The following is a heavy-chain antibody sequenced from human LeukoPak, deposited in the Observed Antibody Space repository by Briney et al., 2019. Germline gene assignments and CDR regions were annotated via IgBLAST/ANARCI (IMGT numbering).Heavy chain of an antibody. V-gene: IGHV3-49*03. Sequence: GGSLRLSCTASGFTFGDYAMSWFRQAPGKGLEWVGFIRSNAYGGTTEYAASVKGRFTNSRDDSKSIAYLQMNSLKTEDTAVYYCTRSLDSSYYYYYMDVWGKGTTVTVSS. CDR2: IRSNAYGGTT. J-gene: IGHJ6*03. D-gene: IGHD5-18*01. CDR1: GFTFGDYA. CDR3: TRSLDSSYYYYYMDV.